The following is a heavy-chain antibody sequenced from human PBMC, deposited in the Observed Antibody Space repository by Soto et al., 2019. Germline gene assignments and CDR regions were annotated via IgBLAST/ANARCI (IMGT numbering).Heavy chain of an antibody. Sequence: ASETLSLTCTVSGGSSSSYCWSWIRQPPGKGLEWIGYIYYSGSTNYNPSLKSRVTISVDTSENQFSLKLSSVTAADTAVYYCARRRTYYDILTGYQGYYFDYWGQGTLVTVSS. V-gene: IGHV4-59*01. CDR3: ARRRTYYDILTGYQGYYFDY. D-gene: IGHD3-9*01. CDR2: IYYSGST. CDR1: GGSSSSYC. J-gene: IGHJ4*02.